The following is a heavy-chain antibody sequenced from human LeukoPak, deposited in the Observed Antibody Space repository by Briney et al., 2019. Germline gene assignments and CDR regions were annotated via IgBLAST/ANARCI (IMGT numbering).Heavy chain of an antibody. CDR1: GFTFSSYA. CDR2: ISGSGGST. V-gene: IGHV3-23*01. D-gene: IGHD6-13*01. Sequence: PGGSLRLSCAASGFTFSSYAMSWVRQAPGKGLEWVSAISGSGGSTYYADSAKGRFTISRDNSKNTLYLQMNSLRAEDTAVYYCAKDPIYSSSWYYFDYWGQGTLVTVSS. J-gene: IGHJ4*02. CDR3: AKDPIYSSSWYYFDY.